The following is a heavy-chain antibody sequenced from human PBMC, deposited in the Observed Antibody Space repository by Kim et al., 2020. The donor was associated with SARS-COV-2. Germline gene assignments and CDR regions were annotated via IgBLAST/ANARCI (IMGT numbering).Heavy chain of an antibody. CDR1: GFTFSNYW. V-gene: IGHV3-74*01. Sequence: GGSLRLSCAASGFTFSNYWMHWVRQVPGKGLVWVSNINCGGNTINYADSVKGRFTISRDNAKNTLYLQMNSLRVDDTAVYYCARSYSDWGQGTLVTVSS. J-gene: IGHJ4*02. CDR3: ARSYSD. D-gene: IGHD5-18*01. CDR2: INCGGNTI.